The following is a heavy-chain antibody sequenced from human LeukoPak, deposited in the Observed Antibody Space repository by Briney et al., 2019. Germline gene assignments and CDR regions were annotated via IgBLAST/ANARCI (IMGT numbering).Heavy chain of an antibody. CDR1: GGSFSGYY. Sequence: SEALSLTCAVYGGSFSGYYWSWIRQPPGKGLEWIGYIYYSGSTNYNPSLKSRVTISVDTSKNQFSLKLSSVTAADTAVYYCARDRSIAAAGRYYYGMDVWGQGTTVTVSS. V-gene: IGHV4-59*01. J-gene: IGHJ6*02. D-gene: IGHD6-13*01. CDR2: IYYSGST. CDR3: ARDRSIAAAGRYYYGMDV.